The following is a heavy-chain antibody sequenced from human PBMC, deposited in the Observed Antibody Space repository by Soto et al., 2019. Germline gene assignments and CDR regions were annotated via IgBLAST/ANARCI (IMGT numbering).Heavy chain of an antibody. V-gene: IGHV3-30*03. J-gene: IGHJ4*02. CDR1: GFTVSTYG. CDR3: TGEVASGY. Sequence: QVQLVESGRGVVQPGRSLRLSCAVSGFTVSTYGMQWVRQAPGKGLEWVAVISRDGGTKYYADSVKGRFTISRDNSRNTLFLEMNSLRGDDMAVYYCTGEVASGYWGQGTLVTVSS. D-gene: IGHD2-8*02. CDR2: ISRDGGTK.